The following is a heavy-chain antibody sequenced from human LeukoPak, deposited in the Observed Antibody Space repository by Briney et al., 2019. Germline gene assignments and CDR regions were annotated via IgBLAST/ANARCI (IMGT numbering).Heavy chain of an antibody. CDR2: ISSSGANT. CDR1: GFTFSSYA. J-gene: IGHJ4*02. D-gene: IGHD2-21*02. Sequence: QPGGSLRLSCAASGFTFSSYAMSWVRQAPGKGLEWVSSISSSGANTYYADSVKGRFTISRDNSKNTLYLQMSSLRVEDTAVYYCAKRGRPCSGDCSAPYYFDYWGQGTLVTVSS. CDR3: AKRGRPCSGDCSAPYYFDY. V-gene: IGHV3-23*01.